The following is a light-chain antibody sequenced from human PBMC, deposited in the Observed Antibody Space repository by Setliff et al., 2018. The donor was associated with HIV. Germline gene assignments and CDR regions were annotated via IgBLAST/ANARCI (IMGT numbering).Light chain of an antibody. Sequence: QSVLTQPASVSGFPGQSITISCSGTSSDVGGYNHVSWYQQHPGKAPKLIICDVTKRPSGVPNRFSGSKSGNTASLTISGLQAEDEADYYCTSYTSSNTFLFGGGTKVTVL. CDR3: TSYTSSNTFL. J-gene: IGLJ2*01. V-gene: IGLV2-14*01. CDR2: DVT. CDR1: SSDVGGYNH.